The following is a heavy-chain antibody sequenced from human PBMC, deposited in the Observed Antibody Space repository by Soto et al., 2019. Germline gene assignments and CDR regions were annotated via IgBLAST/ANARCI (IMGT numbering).Heavy chain of an antibody. D-gene: IGHD3-10*01. CDR3: AREVAKYGSGGRGWFDP. CDR2: IYYSGST. J-gene: IGHJ5*02. V-gene: IGHV4-59*01. CDR1: GGSISSYY. Sequence: SETLSLTCTVSGGSISSYYWSWIRQPPGKGLEWIGYIYYSGSTNYNPSLKSRVTISVDTSKNQFSLKLSSVTAADTAVYYCAREVAKYGSGGRGWFDPWGQGTLVTVSS.